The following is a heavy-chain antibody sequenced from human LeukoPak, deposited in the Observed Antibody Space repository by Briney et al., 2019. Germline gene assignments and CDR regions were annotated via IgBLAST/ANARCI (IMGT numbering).Heavy chain of an antibody. J-gene: IGHJ4*02. CDR3: VRHRGGSSDFDY. CDR2: IYYSGST. Sequence: PSETLSLTCTVSGGSISSSSYYCGWIRQPPGKGLEWIGSIYYSGSTYYNPSLKSRVTISVDTSKNQFSLRLSSVTAADTAVYYCVRHRGGSSDFDYWGQGTLVTVSS. D-gene: IGHD6-6*01. CDR1: GGSISSSSYY. V-gene: IGHV4-39*01.